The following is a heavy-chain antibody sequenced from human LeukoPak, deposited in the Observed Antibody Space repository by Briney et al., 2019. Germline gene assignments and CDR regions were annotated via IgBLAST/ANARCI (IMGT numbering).Heavy chain of an antibody. J-gene: IGHJ5*02. CDR2: INWNGGST. Sequence: GGSLRLSCAASGFTFDDYGMSWVRRAPGKGLERVSGINWNGGSTGYADSVKGRFTISRDNAKNSLYLQMNSLRAEDTAVYYCARDVPHNWFDTWGQGTLVTVSS. CDR1: GFTFDDYG. V-gene: IGHV3-20*04. CDR3: ARDVPHNWFDT.